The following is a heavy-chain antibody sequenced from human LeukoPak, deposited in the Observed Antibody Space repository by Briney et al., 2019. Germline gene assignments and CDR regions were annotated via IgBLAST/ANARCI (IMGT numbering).Heavy chain of an antibody. V-gene: IGHV1-2*02. CDR3: ARGAQWYNWNYDPVGY. D-gene: IGHD1-7*01. J-gene: IGHJ4*02. CDR2: INPNSGGT. CDR1: GYTFTGYY. Sequence: ASVKVSCKASGYTFTGYYMHWVRQAPGQGLEWMGWINPNSGGTNYAQKFQGRVTMTRDTSISTAYMELSRLRSDDTAVYYCARGAQWYNWNYDPVGYWGQGTQVTVSS.